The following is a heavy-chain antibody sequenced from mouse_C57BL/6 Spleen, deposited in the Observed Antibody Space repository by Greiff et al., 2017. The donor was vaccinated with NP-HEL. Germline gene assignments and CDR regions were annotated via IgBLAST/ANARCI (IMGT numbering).Heavy chain of an antibody. Sequence: QVQLQQPGAELVKPGASVKLSCKASGYTFTSYWMHWVKQRPGQGLEWIGMIHPNSGSTNYNEKFKSKATLTVDKSSSTAYMQLSSLTSEDSAVYYCARAAQATTWFAYWGKGTLVTVSA. D-gene: IGHD3-2*02. V-gene: IGHV1-64*01. CDR3: ARAAQATTWFAY. CDR2: IHPNSGST. J-gene: IGHJ3*01. CDR1: GYTFTSYW.